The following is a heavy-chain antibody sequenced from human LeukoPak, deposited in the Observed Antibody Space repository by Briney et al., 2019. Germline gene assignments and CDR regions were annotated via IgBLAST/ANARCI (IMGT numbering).Heavy chain of an antibody. CDR1: GGSISSGDYY. CDR2: IYYSGST. V-gene: IGHV4-30-4*01. J-gene: IGHJ6*02. Sequence: PSETLSLTCTVSGGSISSGDYYWSWIRQPPGKGLEWIGYIYYSGSTYYNPSLKSRVTISVDTSKNQFSLKLSSVTAADTAVYYCARDRSRMGTQADYYYYYGMDVWGQGTTVTVSS. D-gene: IGHD1-14*01. CDR3: ARDRSRMGTQADYYYYYGMDV.